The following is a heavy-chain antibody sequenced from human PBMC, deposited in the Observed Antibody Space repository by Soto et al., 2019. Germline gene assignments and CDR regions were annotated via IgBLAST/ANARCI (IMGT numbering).Heavy chain of an antibody. Sequence: QVQLQESGPGLVKPSETLSLTCTVSGGSISSYYWSWIRQPPGKGLEWIGYIYYSGSTDYNPSLKSRVTISVDTAKNQFSLKLSSVTAAATAVYYCASLRDTSSWYYAYWGQGTLVTVSS. V-gene: IGHV4-59*08. J-gene: IGHJ4*02. CDR3: ASLRDTSSWYYAY. CDR2: IYYSGST. D-gene: IGHD6-13*01. CDR1: GGSISSYY.